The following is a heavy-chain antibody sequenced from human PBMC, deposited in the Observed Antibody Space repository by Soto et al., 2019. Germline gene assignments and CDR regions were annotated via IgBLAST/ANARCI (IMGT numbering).Heavy chain of an antibody. Sequence: PGGSLRLSCAASGFTFSNAWMSWVRQAPGKGLEWVGRIKSKTDGGTTDYAAPVKGRFTISRDDSKNTLYLQMNSLKTEDTAVYYFTTDGWAGVNDFWSGYYKIPRYYYYMDVWGKGTTVTVSS. CDR1: GFTFSNAW. J-gene: IGHJ6*03. CDR2: IKSKTDGGTT. D-gene: IGHD3-3*01. CDR3: TTDGWAGVNDFWSGYYKIPRYYYYMDV. V-gene: IGHV3-15*01.